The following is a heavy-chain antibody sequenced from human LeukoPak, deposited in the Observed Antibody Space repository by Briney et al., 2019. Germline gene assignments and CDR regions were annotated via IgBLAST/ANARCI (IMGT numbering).Heavy chain of an antibody. Sequence: GGSLRLSCTVSGFTFNSYAMSWVRQAPGKGLEWVSAISQSGDKSYYADSVKGRFTFSRDNSKNTLYLQMNSLRAEDTAIYYCAKWVEPYGFFDAWGQGTLVTVSS. V-gene: IGHV3-23*01. J-gene: IGHJ4*02. CDR2: ISQSGDKS. D-gene: IGHD3-10*01. CDR3: AKWVEPYGFFDA. CDR1: GFTFNSYA.